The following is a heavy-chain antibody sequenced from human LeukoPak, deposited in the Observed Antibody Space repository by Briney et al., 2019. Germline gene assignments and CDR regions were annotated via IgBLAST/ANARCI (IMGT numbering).Heavy chain of an antibody. CDR2: INGGGDAT. J-gene: IGHJ3*01. CDR3: ARCTASCYANAFDV. V-gene: IGHV3-23*01. D-gene: IGHD2-2*01. Sequence: GGSLRLSCATSGFTFNNNAMSWVRQAPGKGLEWVSAINGGGDATEYADSVKGRFTISRDNSKNTLYLQMNSLRPDDTAVYYCARCTASCYANAFDVWGQGTLLTISS. CDR1: GFTFNNNA.